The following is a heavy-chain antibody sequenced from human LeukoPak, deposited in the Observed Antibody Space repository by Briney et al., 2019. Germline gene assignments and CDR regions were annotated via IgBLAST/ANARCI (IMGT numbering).Heavy chain of an antibody. Sequence: SETLSLTCTVAGGFISTYYWRWIRQPPGKGLEWIGYIYYSGSTNYNPSVKSRVTMSVDTSKKQFSLNLSSLTAADTAVYYCARGGTAVVTPYAFDIWGQGTMVTVSS. CDR3: ARGGTAVVTPYAFDI. J-gene: IGHJ3*02. V-gene: IGHV4-59*01. CDR1: GGFISTYY. CDR2: IYYSGST. D-gene: IGHD4-23*01.